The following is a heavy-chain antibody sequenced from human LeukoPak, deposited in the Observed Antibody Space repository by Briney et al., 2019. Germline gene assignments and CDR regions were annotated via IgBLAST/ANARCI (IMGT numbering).Heavy chain of an antibody. J-gene: IGHJ4*02. V-gene: IGHV3-23*01. D-gene: IGHD6-13*01. CDR3: AKDREGWSSSWYVDY. Sequence: TGGSLRLSCAASGFTFSSYAMSWVRQAPGKGLEWVSAISGSGGSTYYADSVKGRFTISRDNSKNTLYLLMNSLRAEDTAVYYCAKDREGWSSSWYVDYWGQGTLVTVSS. CDR2: ISGSGGST. CDR1: GFTFSSYA.